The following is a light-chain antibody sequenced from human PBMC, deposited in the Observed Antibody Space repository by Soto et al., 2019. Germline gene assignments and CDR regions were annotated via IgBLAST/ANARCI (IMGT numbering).Light chain of an antibody. CDR1: SSDVGTHNL. J-gene: IGLJ3*02. V-gene: IGLV2-23*02. CDR2: EVS. CDR3: CSRADNSLWV. Sequence: QSALTQPASVSGSPGQSLTISCTGTSSDVGTHNLVSWYQQRPGKAPKVMIYEVSERPSGVSNRFSGSKSGNTASLTISGLQAEDEADYYCCSRADNSLWVFGGGTKLTVL.